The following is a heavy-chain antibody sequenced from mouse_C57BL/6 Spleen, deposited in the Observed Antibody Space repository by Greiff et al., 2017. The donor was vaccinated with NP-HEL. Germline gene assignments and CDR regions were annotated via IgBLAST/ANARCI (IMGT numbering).Heavy chain of an antibody. V-gene: IGHV1-81*01. Sequence: QVQLQQSGAELARPGASVKLSCKASGYTFTSYGISWVKQRTGQGLEWVGEIYPRSGNTYYNEKFKGKATLTADKSSSTAYMELRSLTSEDSAVYFCARGDYGSSYEGAMDYWGQGTSVTVSS. CDR2: IYPRSGNT. D-gene: IGHD1-1*01. J-gene: IGHJ4*01. CDR1: GYTFTSYG. CDR3: ARGDYGSSYEGAMDY.